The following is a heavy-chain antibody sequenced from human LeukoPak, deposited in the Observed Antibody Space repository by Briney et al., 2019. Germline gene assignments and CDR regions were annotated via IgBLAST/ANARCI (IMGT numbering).Heavy chain of an antibody. CDR1: GGSISSSSYY. V-gene: IGHV4-39*01. D-gene: IGHD2-15*01. Sequence: SETLSLTCIVSGGSISSSSYYWGWIRQPPGKGLEWIGSIYYSGSTYYNPSLKSRVTISVDTSKNQFSLKLSSVTAADTAVYYCASGVVVVAATRIDAFDIWGQGTMVTVSS. CDR3: ASGVVVVAATRIDAFDI. CDR2: IYYSGST. J-gene: IGHJ3*02.